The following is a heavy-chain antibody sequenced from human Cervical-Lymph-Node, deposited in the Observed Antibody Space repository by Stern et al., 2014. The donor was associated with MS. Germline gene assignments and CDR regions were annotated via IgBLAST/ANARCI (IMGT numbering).Heavy chain of an antibody. J-gene: IGHJ4*02. D-gene: IGHD5/OR15-5a*01. V-gene: IGHV1-46*01. CDR2: INRSDDDT. CDR3: ALSAFDF. Sequence: QVQLVQSGAEVKKPGASVKVSCNASGFTFTNYYFHWVRQAPGQGLEWMGIINRSDDDTGYAQRFQGRLTVTRDTSSSTVYMELTSLRYDDTAVYYCALSAFDFWGQGTLVTVSS. CDR1: GFTFTNYY.